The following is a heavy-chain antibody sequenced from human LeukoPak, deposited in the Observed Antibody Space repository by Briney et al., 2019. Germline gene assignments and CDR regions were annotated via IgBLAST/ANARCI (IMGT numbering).Heavy chain of an antibody. CDR1: GYTFTGYY. CDR3: AREALAGATKKAHSKYYYGMDV. CDR2: INPNSGGT. J-gene: IGHJ6*02. D-gene: IGHD1-26*01. V-gene: IGHV1-2*04. Sequence: ASVKVSCKASGYTFTGYYMHWVRQAPGQGLEWMGWINPNSGGTNYAQKFQGWVTMTRDTSISTAYMGLSRLRSDDTAVYYCAREALAGATKKAHSKYYYGMDVWGQGTTVTVSS.